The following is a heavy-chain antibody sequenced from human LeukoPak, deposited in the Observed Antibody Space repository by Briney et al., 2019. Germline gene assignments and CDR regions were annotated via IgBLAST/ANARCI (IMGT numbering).Heavy chain of an antibody. CDR3: ARGESVAHSSGYYYLRY. V-gene: IGHV4-30-4*01. D-gene: IGHD3-22*01. CDR2: IYYSGST. J-gene: IGHJ4*02. CDR1: GGSISSGDYY. Sequence: PPQTLSLTCTVSGGSISSGDYYWSWIRQPPGKGLEWIGYIYYSGSTYYNPSLKSRVTISVDTSKNQFSLKLSSVTAADTAVYYCARGESVAHSSGYYYLRYWGQGTLVTVSS.